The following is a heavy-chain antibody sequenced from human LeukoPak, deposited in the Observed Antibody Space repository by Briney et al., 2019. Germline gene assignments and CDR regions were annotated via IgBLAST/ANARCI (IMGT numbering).Heavy chain of an antibody. CDR3: AKDSGYDFWSGYGSWFDP. V-gene: IGHV3-30*02. D-gene: IGHD3-3*01. CDR2: IRYDGSNK. Sequence: PGGSLRLSCAASGFTFSSYGMHWVRQAPGKGLEWVAFIRYDGSNKYYADSVKGRSTISRDNTKNTLYLQMNSLRAEDTAVYYCAKDSGYDFWSGYGSWFDPWGQGTLVTVSS. J-gene: IGHJ5*02. CDR1: GFTFSSYG.